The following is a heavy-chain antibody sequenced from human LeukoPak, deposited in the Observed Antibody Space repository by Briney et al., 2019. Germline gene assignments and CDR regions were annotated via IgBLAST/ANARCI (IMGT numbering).Heavy chain of an antibody. D-gene: IGHD3-22*01. CDR1: GFTFSTYG. CDR2: ISYDGSNT. CDR3: ARSPHNFYYDSSGYHPFDTFDM. J-gene: IGHJ3*02. Sequence: PGGSLRLSCAASGFTFSTYGMHWVRQAPGKGLEWVAGISYDGSNTYYVDSVKGRCTISRDKSKNTLYLQMNSLRAEDTAVYYCARSPHNFYYDSSGYHPFDTFDMWGQGTMVTVSS. V-gene: IGHV3-30*03.